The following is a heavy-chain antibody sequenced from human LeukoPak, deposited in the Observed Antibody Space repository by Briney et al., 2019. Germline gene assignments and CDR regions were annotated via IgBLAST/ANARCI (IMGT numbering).Heavy chain of an antibody. Sequence: SETLSLTCTVSGGSISSSSYYWGWIRQPPGKGLEWIGSIYYSGSTYYNPSLKSRVTISVDTSKNQFSLKLSSVTAADTAVYYCASREGVPAALDDAFDIWGQGTMVTVSS. CDR2: IYYSGST. V-gene: IGHV4-39*01. D-gene: IGHD2-2*01. CDR1: GGSISSSSYY. J-gene: IGHJ3*02. CDR3: ASREGVPAALDDAFDI.